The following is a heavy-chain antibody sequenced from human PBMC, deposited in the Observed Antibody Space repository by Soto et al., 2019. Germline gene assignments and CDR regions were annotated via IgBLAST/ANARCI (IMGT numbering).Heavy chain of an antibody. CDR1: GGNFKNYA. V-gene: IGHV1-69*06. Sequence: QVQLVQSGAEVKKPGSSVKVSCKASGGNFKNYAISWVRQAPAQGLQWMGGIIPIIDTTHYAQKLQGRVTISADRGRTTVYMELTGLTSDDSATDFCAIEPRARDAFRLWGQGTVVTVSS. CDR2: IIPIIDTT. J-gene: IGHJ3*01. D-gene: IGHD6-6*01. CDR3: AIEPRARDAFRL.